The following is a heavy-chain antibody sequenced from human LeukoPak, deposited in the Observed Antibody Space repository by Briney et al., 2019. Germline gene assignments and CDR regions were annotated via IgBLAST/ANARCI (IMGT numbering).Heavy chain of an antibody. CDR2: ISKNGGGT. CDR3: ARAVDGY. Sequence: GGSLRLSCAASGFTFSNYALSWVRQAPGKGLEWVSTISKNGGGTHYADSVKGRFTISRDNSKNTLHLQMNSLGAEDTAVYYCARAVDGYWGQGTLVTVSS. D-gene: IGHD6-19*01. CDR1: GFTFSNYA. J-gene: IGHJ4*02. V-gene: IGHV3-23*01.